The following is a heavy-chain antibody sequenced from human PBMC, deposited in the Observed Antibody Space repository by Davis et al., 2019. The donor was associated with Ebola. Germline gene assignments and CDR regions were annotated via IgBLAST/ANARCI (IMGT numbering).Heavy chain of an antibody. D-gene: IGHD1-7*01. J-gene: IGHJ4*02. CDR3: ARGWGSVIGTNNYFDY. Sequence: PSETLSLTCVAKRGSISGYYWAWVRLPPGKGLEWIGEINHSGSTNYNPSLRSRVTISVDTSNNQFSLKLSSVTAADTAVYYCARGWGSVIGTNNYFDYWGQGTLVTASS. CDR2: INHSGST. CDR1: RGSISGYY. V-gene: IGHV4-34*01.